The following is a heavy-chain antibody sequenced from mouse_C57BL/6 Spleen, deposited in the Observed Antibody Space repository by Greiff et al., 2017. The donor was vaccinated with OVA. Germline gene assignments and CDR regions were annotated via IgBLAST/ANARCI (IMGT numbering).Heavy chain of an antibody. Sequence: EVKLLESGPELVKPGDSVKISCKASGYSFTGYFMNWVMQSHGKSLEWIGRINPYNGDTFYNQKFKGKATLTVDKSSSTAHMELRSLTSEDSAVYYCATGGKYWYFDVWGTGTTDTVSS. V-gene: IGHV1-20*01. CDR2: INPYNGDT. CDR1: GYSFTGYF. J-gene: IGHJ1*03. D-gene: IGHD2-1*01. CDR3: ATGGKYWYFDV.